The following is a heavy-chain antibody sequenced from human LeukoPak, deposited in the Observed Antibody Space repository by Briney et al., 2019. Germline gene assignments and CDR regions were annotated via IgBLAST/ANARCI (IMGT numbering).Heavy chain of an antibody. Sequence: GGSLRLSCAASGFTFSSHAMSWVRQAPGKGLQCVSAISGSGGSTYYADSVKGRFTISRDKSKNTLYLQMNSLRAEDTAVYYCAKGLAVAGHFDYWGQGTLVTVSS. V-gene: IGHV3-23*01. D-gene: IGHD6-19*01. CDR2: ISGSGGST. CDR1: GFTFSSHA. J-gene: IGHJ4*02. CDR3: AKGLAVAGHFDY.